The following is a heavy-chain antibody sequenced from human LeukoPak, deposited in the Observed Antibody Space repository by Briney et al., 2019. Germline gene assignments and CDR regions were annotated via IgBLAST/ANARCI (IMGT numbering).Heavy chain of an antibody. CDR3: ASQDYYDSSGYYVTDAFDI. CDR1: GFTFSSYS. Sequence: PGGSLRLSCAASGFTFSSYSMDWVRQAPGKGLEWVSSISSSSSYIYYADSVKGRFTISRDNAKNSLYLQMNSLRAEDTAVYYCASQDYYDSSGYYVTDAFDIWGQGTMVTVSS. D-gene: IGHD3-22*01. CDR2: ISSSSSYI. J-gene: IGHJ3*02. V-gene: IGHV3-21*01.